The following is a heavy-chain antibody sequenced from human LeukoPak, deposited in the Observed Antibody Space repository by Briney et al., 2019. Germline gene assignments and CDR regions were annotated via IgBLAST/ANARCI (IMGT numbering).Heavy chain of an antibody. V-gene: IGHV3-74*01. CDR3: ARGNDGSGCEDY. J-gene: IGHJ4*02. D-gene: IGHD6-19*01. CDR1: GFTFSSYW. Sequence: PGGSLRLSCAASGFTFSSYWIHWVRQAPGKGLVWVSRINSDGSSTSYADSVKGRFTISRDNAKNTLYLQMNSLRAEDTAVYYCARGNDGSGCEDYWGQGTLVTVSS. CDR2: INSDGSST.